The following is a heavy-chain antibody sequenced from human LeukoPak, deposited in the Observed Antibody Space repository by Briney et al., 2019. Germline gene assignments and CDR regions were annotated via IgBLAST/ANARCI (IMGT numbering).Heavy chain of an antibody. CDR1: GGSISSGDYY. V-gene: IGHV4-61*02. Sequence: SETLSLTCTVSGGSISSGDYYWSWIRQPAGKGLEWIGRIYTSGSTNYNPSLKSRVTISVDTSKNQFSLKLSSVTAADTAVYYCARQTYYDFWSGFDYWGQGTLVTVSS. D-gene: IGHD3-3*01. J-gene: IGHJ4*02. CDR3: ARQTYYDFWSGFDY. CDR2: IYTSGST.